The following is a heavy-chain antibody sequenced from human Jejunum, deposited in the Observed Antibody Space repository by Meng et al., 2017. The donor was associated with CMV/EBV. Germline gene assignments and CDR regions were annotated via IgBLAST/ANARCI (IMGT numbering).Heavy chain of an antibody. CDR3: ARDAGAAQIDY. D-gene: IGHD6-6*01. J-gene: IGHJ4*02. CDR2: IKQDGSEK. Sequence: EVQLVEAGGGLGQAGGSLRLSCVDSGFTVSSYWMGWVRQAPGKGLEWVANIKQDGSEKYYMDSVKGRYTISRDNAKNSLYLQMNSLRAEDSAVYSCARDAGAAQIDYWGRGTLVTVSS. V-gene: IGHV3-7*04. CDR1: GFTVSSYW.